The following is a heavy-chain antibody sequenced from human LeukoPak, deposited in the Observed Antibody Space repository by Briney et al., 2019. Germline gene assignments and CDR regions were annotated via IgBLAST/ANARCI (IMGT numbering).Heavy chain of an antibody. J-gene: IGHJ4*02. CDR3: ASSLSLWANYRCH. D-gene: IGHD3-16*02. V-gene: IGHV3-69-1*02. Sequence: GGSLRLSCAASGFTLSESEMNWVRQAPGKGLEWVSSIAVDGTKYYPDSLKGRFTISRDSAKNSVFLQMNSLRAEDTAVYYCASSLSLWANYRCHWGRGTLVTVSS. CDR1: GFTLSESE. CDR2: IAVDGTK.